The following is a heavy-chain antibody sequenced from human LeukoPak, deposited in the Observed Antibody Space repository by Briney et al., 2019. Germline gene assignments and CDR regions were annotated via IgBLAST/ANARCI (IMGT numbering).Heavy chain of an antibody. CDR3: ARTYPPDGYCSSTSCYSYFDY. CDR1: GGSISSYY. J-gene: IGHJ4*02. D-gene: IGHD2-2*03. CDR2: IYYSGST. V-gene: IGHV4-59*12. Sequence: PSETLSLTCTVSGGSISSYYWSWIRQPPGKGLEWIGYIYYSGSTNYNPSLKSRVTISVDTSKNQFSLKLSSVTAADTAVYYCARTYPPDGYCSSTSCYSYFDYWGQGTLVTVSS.